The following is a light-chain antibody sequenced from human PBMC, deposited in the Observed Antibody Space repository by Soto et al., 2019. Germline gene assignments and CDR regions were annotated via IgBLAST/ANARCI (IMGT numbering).Light chain of an antibody. V-gene: IGKV3-20*01. CDR1: QSVSSK. Sequence: IVWTLSAGTRAVSPGGVATVSCRASQSVSSKLAWYQQKPGQAPRLLIYGASSRATGIPDRFSGSGSGTDFTLTISRLEPEDFAVYYCQQYGSSPLAFGQGTRLEIK. J-gene: IGKJ5*01. CDR2: GAS. CDR3: QQYGSSPLA.